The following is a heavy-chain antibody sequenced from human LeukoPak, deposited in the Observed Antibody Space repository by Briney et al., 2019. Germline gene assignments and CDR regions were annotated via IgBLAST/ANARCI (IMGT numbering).Heavy chain of an antibody. CDR2: ISGSGGST. V-gene: IGHV3-23*01. J-gene: IGHJ6*03. CDR1: GFTFSSYA. D-gene: IGHD6-13*01. CDR3: AKEAQQLAPKEYYMDV. Sequence: GGSLRLSCAASGFTFSSYAMSWARQAPGKGLEWVSAISGSGGSTYYADSVKGRFTISRDNSKNTLYLQMNSLRAEDTAVYYCAKEAQQLAPKEYYMDVWGKGTTVTVSS.